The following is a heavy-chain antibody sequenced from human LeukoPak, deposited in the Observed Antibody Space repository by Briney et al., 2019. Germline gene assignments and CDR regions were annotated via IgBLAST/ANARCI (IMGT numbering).Heavy chain of an antibody. CDR3: ARLGQTYYYDSSGPKGGAFDI. V-gene: IGHV4-59*01. CDR1: GGSISSYY. D-gene: IGHD3-22*01. J-gene: IGHJ3*02. Sequence: SETLSLTCTVSGGSISSYYWSWIRQHPGKGLEWIGYIYYSGSTNYNPSLKGRVTISVDTSKNQFSLKLSSVTAADTAVYYCARLGQTYYYDSSGPKGGAFDIWGQGTMVTVSS. CDR2: IYYSGST.